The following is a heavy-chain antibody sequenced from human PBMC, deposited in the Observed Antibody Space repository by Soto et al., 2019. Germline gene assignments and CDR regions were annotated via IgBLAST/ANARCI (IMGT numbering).Heavy chain of an antibody. V-gene: IGHV4-59*01. J-gene: IGHJ3*01. D-gene: IGHD2-2*01. CDR1: GGSINGFY. Sequence: QVQLQESGPGLVKPSETLSLTCTVSGGSINGFYWSWLRQPPGKGLEWIGYMYNSGTINNNPSLQSRVTMVRDRSTNQGFLRRTSGTAADTAVYDCARVTCSNTRCLKLKGIEIGGQGTMVTVSP. CDR3: ARVTCSNTRCLKLKGIEI. CDR2: MYNSGTI.